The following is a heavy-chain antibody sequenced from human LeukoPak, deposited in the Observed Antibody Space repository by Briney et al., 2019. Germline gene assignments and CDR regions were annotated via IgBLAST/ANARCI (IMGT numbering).Heavy chain of an antibody. V-gene: IGHV3-66*01. CDR2: IYSGGST. Sequence: PGGSLRLSCAASGFAVSSNYMSWVRQAPGKGLEWVSVIYSGGSTYYADSVKGRFTISRDNSKNTLYLQMNSLRAEDTAVYYCARLPLVRPTDQLLYYYYGMDVWGQGTTVTVSS. D-gene: IGHD2-2*01. CDR1: GFAVSSNY. CDR3: ARLPLVRPTDQLLYYYYGMDV. J-gene: IGHJ6*02.